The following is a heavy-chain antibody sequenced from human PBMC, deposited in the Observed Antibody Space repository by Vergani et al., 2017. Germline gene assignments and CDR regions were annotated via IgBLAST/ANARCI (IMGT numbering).Heavy chain of an antibody. J-gene: IGHJ6*03. CDR2: INHSGST. Sequence: QVQLQQWGAGLLKPSETLSLTCAVYGGSFSGYYWSWIRQPPGKGLEWIGEINHSGSTNYNPSLKSRVTISVDTSKNQFSLKLSSVTAADTAVYYCARGLGSSWRHYYYYYMDVWGKGTTVTVSS. D-gene: IGHD6-13*01. CDR3: ARGLGSSWRHYYYYYMDV. CDR1: GGSFSGYY. V-gene: IGHV4-34*01.